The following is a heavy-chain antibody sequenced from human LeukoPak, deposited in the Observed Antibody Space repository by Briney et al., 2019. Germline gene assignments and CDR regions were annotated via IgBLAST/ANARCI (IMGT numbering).Heavy chain of an antibody. CDR3: ARHSRSAYTGYENAFDI. CDR2: IYNSANT. D-gene: IGHD5-12*01. J-gene: IGHJ3*02. Sequence: SQTLSLTCTVSGDSISSSSYCWDWIRQPPGKGLEWIGNIYNSANTHYNPSLKTRITMSVDTSKNQFSLKLTSVTAADTGIYYCARHSRSAYTGYENAFDIWGQGTMVTVSS. CDR1: GDSISSSSYC. V-gene: IGHV4-39*01.